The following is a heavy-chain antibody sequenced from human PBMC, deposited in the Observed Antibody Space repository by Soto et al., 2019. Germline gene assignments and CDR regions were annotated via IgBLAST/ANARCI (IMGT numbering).Heavy chain of an antibody. CDR1: GGSISSGDYY. CDR2: IYYSGST. CDR3: ARAHYGGNSEYYYYYGMDV. J-gene: IGHJ6*02. V-gene: IGHV4-30-4*01. Sequence: SETLSLTCTVSGGSISSGDYYWSWIRRPPGKGLEWIGYIYYSGSTYYNPSLKSRVTISVDTSKNQFSLKLSSVTAADTAVYYCARAHYGGNSEYYYYYGMDVWGQGTTVTVSS. D-gene: IGHD4-17*01.